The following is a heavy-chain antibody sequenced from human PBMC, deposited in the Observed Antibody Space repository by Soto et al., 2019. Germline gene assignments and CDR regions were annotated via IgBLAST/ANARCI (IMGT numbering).Heavy chain of an antibody. J-gene: IGHJ4*02. CDR2: IIPIFGTA. CDR3: ASLLVDTAMAPGSDY. CDR1: GGTFSSYA. V-gene: IGHV1-69*01. Sequence: QVQLVQSGAEVKKPGSSVKVSCKASGGTFSSYAISWVRQAPGQGLEWMGGIIPIFGTANYAQKFQGRVTITADESTSTVYMELSSLRSEDTAVYYCASLLVDTAMAPGSDYWGQGTLVTVSS. D-gene: IGHD5-18*01.